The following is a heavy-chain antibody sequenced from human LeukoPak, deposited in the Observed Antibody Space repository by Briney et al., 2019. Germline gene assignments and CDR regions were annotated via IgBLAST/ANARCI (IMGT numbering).Heavy chain of an antibody. J-gene: IGHJ4*02. Sequence: PGGSLRLSCAASGFTFDDYAMHWVRQAPGKGLEWVSGISWNSGSIGYADSVKGRFTISRDNAKNSLYLQMNSLRAEDMALYYCAKGGSITIFGHFDYWAREPWSPSPQ. V-gene: IGHV3-9*03. CDR3: AKGGSITIFGHFDY. D-gene: IGHD3-3*01. CDR1: GFTFDDYA. CDR2: ISWNSGSI.